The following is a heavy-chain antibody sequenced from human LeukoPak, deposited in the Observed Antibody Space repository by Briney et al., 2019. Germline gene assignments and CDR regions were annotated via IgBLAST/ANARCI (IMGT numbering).Heavy chain of an antibody. CDR1: GGTLSSYA. CDR2: IIPIFGTA. Sequence: GASVKVSCKASGGTLSSYAISWVRQAPGQGLEWMGGIIPIFGTANYAQKFQGRVTITADESTSTAYMELSSLRSEDTAVYYCARDYVPGPENLGFDPWGQGTLVTVSS. CDR3: ARDYVPGPENLGFDP. J-gene: IGHJ5*02. V-gene: IGHV1-69*13. D-gene: IGHD3-10*02.